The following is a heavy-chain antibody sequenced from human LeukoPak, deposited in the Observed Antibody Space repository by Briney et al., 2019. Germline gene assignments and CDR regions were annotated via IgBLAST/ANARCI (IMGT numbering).Heavy chain of an antibody. Sequence: GGSLRLSCAASGFTFSNFAMHWVRQAPGKGLEWVSAISYDAKSKHHADSLKGRFTISRDNSKNTLYLEMNSLRAEDTALYYCAPYDREDLWFGQLYYSYGMEDWGQGTTVTVSS. CDR2: ISYDAKSK. D-gene: IGHD3-10*01. CDR1: GFTFSNFA. J-gene: IGHJ6*02. V-gene: IGHV3-30*03. CDR3: APYDREDLWFGQLYYSYGMED.